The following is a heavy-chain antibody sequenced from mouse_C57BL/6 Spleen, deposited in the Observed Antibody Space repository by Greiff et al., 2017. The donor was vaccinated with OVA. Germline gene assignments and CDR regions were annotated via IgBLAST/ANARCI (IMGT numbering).Heavy chain of an antibody. CDR3: ARGGHFYYFDY. D-gene: IGHD3-1*01. V-gene: IGHV1-26*01. Sequence: VQLQQSGPELVKPGASVKISCKASGYTFTDYYMNWVKQSHGKSLEWIGDINPNNGGTSYNQKFKGKATLTVDKSSSTAYMELRSLTSEDSAVYYCARGGHFYYFDYWGQGTTLTVSS. CDR1: GYTFTDYY. CDR2: INPNNGGT. J-gene: IGHJ2*01.